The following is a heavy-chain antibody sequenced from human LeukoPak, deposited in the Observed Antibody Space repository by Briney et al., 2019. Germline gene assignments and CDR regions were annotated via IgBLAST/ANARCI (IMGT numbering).Heavy chain of an antibody. CDR3: ARIYYYDSSGYFYYFDY. Sequence: SEPQTLPCTVSGASISSSHYYWGWIRQPPGKGLEWIGSIYYSGSTYNNPSLKSRVTMSVDTSKNQFSLKLTAVTAADTAVYYCARIYYYDSSGYFYYFDYWGQAGQLSDSS. CDR2: IYYSGST. D-gene: IGHD3-22*01. CDR1: GASISSSHYY. J-gene: IGHJ4*02. V-gene: IGHV4-39*01.